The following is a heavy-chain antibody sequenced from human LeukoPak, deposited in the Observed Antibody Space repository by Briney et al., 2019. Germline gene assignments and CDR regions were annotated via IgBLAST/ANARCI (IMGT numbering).Heavy chain of an antibody. CDR2: IYHSGST. Sequence: PSETLSLTCTVSGGSISSGGYYWSWIRQPPGKGLEWIGYIYHSGSTYYNPSLKSRVTISVDRSKNQFSLKLSSVTAADTAVYYCARQYGGRPDHWGQGTLVTVSS. D-gene: IGHD1-26*01. V-gene: IGHV4-30-2*01. CDR3: ARQYGGRPDH. CDR1: GGSISSGGYY. J-gene: IGHJ5*02.